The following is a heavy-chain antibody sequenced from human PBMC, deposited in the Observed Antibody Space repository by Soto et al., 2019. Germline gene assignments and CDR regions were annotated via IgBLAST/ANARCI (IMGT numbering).Heavy chain of an antibody. CDR1: GFTFANHA. V-gene: IGHV3-23*01. CDR3: AIARGSTYGFFDY. D-gene: IGHD5-18*01. Sequence: DVQLLESGGGLVQPGGSLRLSCAASGFTFANHAMYWVRQAPGKGLEWVSSTRPGGDSTDYADSVKGRFTISRANSKSTLYLQLNSLGVEDTAIYYCAIARGSTYGFFDYWGRGTLVTVSS. J-gene: IGHJ4*02. CDR2: TRPGGDST.